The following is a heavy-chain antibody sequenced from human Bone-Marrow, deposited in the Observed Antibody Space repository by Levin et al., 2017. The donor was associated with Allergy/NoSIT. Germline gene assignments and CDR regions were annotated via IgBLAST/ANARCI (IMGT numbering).Heavy chain of an antibody. Sequence: GESLKISCAASGFTFNTYAMSWVRQAPGKGLQWVSTISGSGGSTNYADSVKGRFTISRDNSKNTLFLQMNSLRAEDTAVYYCAQSTLGSNYYGMDVWGQGTTVTVSS. CDR2: ISGSGGST. CDR1: GFTFNTYA. CDR3: AQSTLGSNYYGMDV. V-gene: IGHV3-23*01. J-gene: IGHJ6*02. D-gene: IGHD2-2*01.